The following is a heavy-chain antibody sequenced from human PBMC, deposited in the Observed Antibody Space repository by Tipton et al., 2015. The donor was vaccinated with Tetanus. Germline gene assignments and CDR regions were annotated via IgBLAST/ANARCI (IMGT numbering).Heavy chain of an antibody. V-gene: IGHV4-39*01. CDR3: ARQADNWFDP. Sequence: TLSLTCTVSGGSITSGTYYWGWIRQPPGKGREWIGNIYYSGSTYYNSTLKSRVTISLDTSKNQFSLKMTSVTAADTAVYYCARQADNWFDPWGQGTLVAVSS. J-gene: IGHJ5*02. CDR2: IYYSGST. CDR1: GGSITSGTYY.